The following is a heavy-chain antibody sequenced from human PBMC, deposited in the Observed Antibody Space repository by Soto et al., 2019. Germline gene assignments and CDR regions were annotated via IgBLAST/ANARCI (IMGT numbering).Heavy chain of an antibody. CDR2: ISAYNGNT. CDR1: GYTFTSYG. D-gene: IGHD6-19*01. CDR3: ARFSPASDIAVAEYEGY. Sequence: ASVKVSCKASGYTFTSYGISWVRQAPGQGLEWMGWISAYNGNTNYAQKHQGRVTMTTDTSTSTAYMELRSLRSDDTAVYYCARFSPASDIAVAEYEGYWGQGTLVTVSS. J-gene: IGHJ4*02. V-gene: IGHV1-18*01.